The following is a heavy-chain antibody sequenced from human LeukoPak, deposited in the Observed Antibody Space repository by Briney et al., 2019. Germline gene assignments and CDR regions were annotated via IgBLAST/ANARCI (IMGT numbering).Heavy chain of an antibody. CDR2: IWSDATNM. CDR3: AKDAQRGFDYSNSLES. CDR1: GFTFSHYG. V-gene: IGHV3-33*03. D-gene: IGHD4-11*01. Sequence: PGRSLRLSCATSGFTFSHYGMHWVRQAPGKGLELVAVIWSDATNMYYGDSVKGRFTISRDNSRKTLYLQMNSLRVEDTAVYYCAKDAQRGFDYSNSLESWGQGTLVTVSS. J-gene: IGHJ5*01.